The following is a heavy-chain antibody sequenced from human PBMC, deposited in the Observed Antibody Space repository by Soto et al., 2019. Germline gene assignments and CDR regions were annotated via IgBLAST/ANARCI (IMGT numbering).Heavy chain of an antibody. CDR2: ISYDGSNK. Sequence: PGGSLRLSCAASGFTFSSYAMHWVRQAPGKGLEWVAVISYDGSNKYYADSVKGRFTISRDNSKNTLYLQMNSLRAEDTAVYYCARGGGSHIFSGAFDIWGQGTMVTVSS. V-gene: IGHV3-30-3*01. CDR3: ARGGGSHIFSGAFDI. J-gene: IGHJ3*02. D-gene: IGHD1-26*01. CDR1: GFTFSSYA.